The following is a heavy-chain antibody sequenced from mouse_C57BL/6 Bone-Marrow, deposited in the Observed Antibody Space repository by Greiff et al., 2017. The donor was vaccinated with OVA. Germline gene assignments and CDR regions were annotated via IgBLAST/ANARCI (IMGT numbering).Heavy chain of an antibody. CDR3: ASEGGVATGGYFDY. V-gene: IGHV1-22*01. D-gene: IGHD1-1*01. Sequence: VQLKESGPELVKPGASVKMSCKASGYTFTDYNMHWVKQSPGKSLEWIGYINPNNGGTSYNQKFKGKATLTVNKSSSTAYMELRSLTSEDSAGDYCASEGGVATGGYFDYWGQGTTLTVSS. J-gene: IGHJ2*01. CDR1: GYTFTDYN. CDR2: INPNNGGT.